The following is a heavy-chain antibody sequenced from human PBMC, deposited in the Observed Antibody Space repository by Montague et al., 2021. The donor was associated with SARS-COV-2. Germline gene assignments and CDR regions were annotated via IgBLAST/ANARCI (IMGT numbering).Heavy chain of an antibody. Sequence: SETLSLTCTVSGDSMTGDSMSRYYWSWIRQTPGKGLEWIGYISNSGFTNDNPSLKNRVTTSVDTSNNQFSLKLNSVTAADTAVYYCARVRKDDYGDSYFDYWGQGTLVTVSS. V-gene: IGHV4-61*01. D-gene: IGHD4-17*01. CDR2: ISNSGFT. CDR1: GDSMTGDSMSRYY. CDR3: ARVRKDDYGDSYFDY. J-gene: IGHJ4*02.